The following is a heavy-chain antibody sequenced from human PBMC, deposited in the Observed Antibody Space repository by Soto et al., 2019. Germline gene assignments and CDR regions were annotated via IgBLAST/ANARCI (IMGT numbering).Heavy chain of an antibody. J-gene: IGHJ4*02. CDR3: ARDSFSARAFDY. V-gene: IGHV3-66*01. Sequence: GGSLRLSCAASGFTVSSNYMSWVRQAPGKGLEWVSVIYSGGSTYYADSVKGRFTISRDNSKNTLYLQMNSLRAEDTAVYYCARDSFSARAFDYWGQGTLVTVSS. CDR2: IYSGGST. CDR1: GFTVSSNY. D-gene: IGHD6-6*01.